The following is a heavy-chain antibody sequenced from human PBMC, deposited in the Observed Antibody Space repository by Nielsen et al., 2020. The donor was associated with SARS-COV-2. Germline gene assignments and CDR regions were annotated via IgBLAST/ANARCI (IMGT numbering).Heavy chain of an antibody. CDR3: ARGYYDILYAFDI. Sequence: GGSLRLSCAASGFTFSSYGMHWVRQAPGKGLEWVAVIWYDGSKKCYADSVKGRFTISRDNSKNTLYLQMNSLRAEDTAVYYCARGYYDILYAFDIWGQGTMVTVSS. D-gene: IGHD3-9*01. CDR1: GFTFSSYG. CDR2: IWYDGSKK. J-gene: IGHJ3*02. V-gene: IGHV3-33*01.